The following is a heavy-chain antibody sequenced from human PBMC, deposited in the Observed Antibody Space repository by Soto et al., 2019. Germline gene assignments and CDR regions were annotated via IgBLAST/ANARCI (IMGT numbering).Heavy chain of an antibody. J-gene: IGHJ4*02. Sequence: ESGGGVVQPGRSLRLSCAASGFTFSSYGMHWVRQAPGKGLEWVAVISYDGSNKYYADSVKGRFTISRDNSKNTLYLQMNSPRAEDTAVYYCAKDRRLYYDILTGLDYWGQGTLVTVSS. D-gene: IGHD3-9*01. CDR3: AKDRRLYYDILTGLDY. CDR1: GFTFSSYG. V-gene: IGHV3-30*18. CDR2: ISYDGSNK.